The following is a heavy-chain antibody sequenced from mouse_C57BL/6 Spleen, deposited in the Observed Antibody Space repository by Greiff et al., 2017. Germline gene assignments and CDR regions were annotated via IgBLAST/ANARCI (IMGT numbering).Heavy chain of an antibody. CDR3: ARPYDYDGAWFAY. CDR1: GYAFTNYL. V-gene: IGHV1-54*01. J-gene: IGHJ3*01. CDR2: INPGSGGT. Sequence: VKLMESGAELVRPGTSVKVSCKASGYAFTNYLIEWVKQRPGQGLEGIGVINPGSGGTNYNEKFKGKATLTADKSSSTAYMQLSSLTSEDSAVYFCARPYDYDGAWFAYWGQGTLVTVSA. D-gene: IGHD2-4*01.